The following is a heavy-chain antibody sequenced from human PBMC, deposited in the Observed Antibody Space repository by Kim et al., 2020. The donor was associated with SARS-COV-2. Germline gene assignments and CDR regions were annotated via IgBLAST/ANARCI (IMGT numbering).Heavy chain of an antibody. V-gene: IGHV3-30*04. CDR3: ARGFDVVVVVDKSEYFQ. D-gene: IGHD2-15*01. J-gene: IGHJ1*01. CDR2: ISYDGSNK. Sequence: GGSLRLSCAASGFTFSSYAMHWVRQAPGKGLEWVAVISYDGSNKYYADSVKGRFTISRDNSKNTLYLQMNSLRAEDTAVYYCARGFDVVVVVDKSEYFQ. CDR1: GFTFSSYA.